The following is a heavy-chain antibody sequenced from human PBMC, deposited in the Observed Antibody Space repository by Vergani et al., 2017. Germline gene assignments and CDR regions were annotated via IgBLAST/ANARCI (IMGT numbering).Heavy chain of an antibody. Sequence: QVQLVQSGAEVKKPGSSVKVSCKASGGTFSSYAISWVRQAPGQGLEWMGGIIPIFGTANYAQKFLGRVTITADESTSTAYMELSSLRSEDTAVYYCAGGGITIFGVVMGGALDYWGQGTLVTVSS. V-gene: IGHV1-69*01. CDR1: GGTFSSYA. J-gene: IGHJ4*02. D-gene: IGHD3-3*01. CDR2: IIPIFGTA. CDR3: AGGGITIFGVVMGGALDY.